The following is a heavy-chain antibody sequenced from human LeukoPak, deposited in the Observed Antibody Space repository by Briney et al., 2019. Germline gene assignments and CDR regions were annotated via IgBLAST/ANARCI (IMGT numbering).Heavy chain of an antibody. CDR3: ARDNYYGSGSYPPLDY. V-gene: IGHV3-7*01. CDR2: IKQDGSEK. CDR1: GFTFSSYW. Sequence: GGSLRLSXAASGFTFSSYWMSWVRQAPGKGLEWEANIKQDGSEKYYVDSVKGRFTISRDNAKNSLYLQMNSLRGEDTAVYYCARDNYYGSGSYPPLDYWGQGTLVTVSS. D-gene: IGHD3-10*01. J-gene: IGHJ4*02.